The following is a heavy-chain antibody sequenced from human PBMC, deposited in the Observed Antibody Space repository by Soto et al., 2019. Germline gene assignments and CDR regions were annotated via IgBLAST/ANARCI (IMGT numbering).Heavy chain of an antibody. CDR1: GGASSTYT. Sequence: QVQLVQSGAEVKKPGSSVKVSCTASGGASSTYTISWLRQTPGQGLEWMGGIIPMFGIAKYPQKFQDRLTITADRSSHTAYMELGSLRSDDTAVYYCARGTTVPTYFFDSWGQGTLLTVSS. V-gene: IGHV1-69*02. D-gene: IGHD4-17*01. CDR2: IIPMFGIA. CDR3: ARGTTVPTYFFDS. J-gene: IGHJ4*02.